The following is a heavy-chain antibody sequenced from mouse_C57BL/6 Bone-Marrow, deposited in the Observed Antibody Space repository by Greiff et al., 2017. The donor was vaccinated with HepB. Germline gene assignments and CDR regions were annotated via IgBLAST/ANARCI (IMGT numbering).Heavy chain of an antibody. J-gene: IGHJ4*01. V-gene: IGHV1-52*01. CDR1: GYTFTSYW. Sequence: QVQLKQPGAELVRPGSSVKLSCKASGYTFTSYWMHWVKQRPIQGLEWIGNIDPSDSETHYNQKFKDKATLTVDKSSSTAYMQLSSLTSEDSAVYYCARDEDYSNYGEAMDYWGQGTSVTVSS. CDR2: IDPSDSET. CDR3: ARDEDYSNYGEAMDY. D-gene: IGHD2-5*01.